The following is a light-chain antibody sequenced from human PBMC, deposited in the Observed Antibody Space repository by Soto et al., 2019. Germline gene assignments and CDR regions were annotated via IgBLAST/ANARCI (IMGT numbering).Light chain of an antibody. CDR1: QTITTN. CDR2: GAS. V-gene: IGKV3-15*01. J-gene: IGKJ4*01. CDR3: QQYNNWPLT. Sequence: EIVMTQSPATLSVSPGERATLSCRASQTITTNLAWYQLKPGQAPRLLIYGASTRATGIPARFSGSGSGTEFTLTIRSLQSEDFAVYYCQQYNNWPLTFGGGTKVEIK.